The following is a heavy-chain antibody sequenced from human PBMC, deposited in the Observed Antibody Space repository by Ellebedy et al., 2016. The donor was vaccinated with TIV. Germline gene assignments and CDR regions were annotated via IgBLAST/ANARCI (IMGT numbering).Heavy chain of an antibody. CDR3: ARDPALPRGRFDT. J-gene: IGHJ5*02. Sequence: ESLKISCAASGFTFSSYAASWVRQAPGKGLEWIGSIYYSGSAYYNPSLKSRVTVSVDTSKNQFSLNLSSVTAADTAVYYCARDPALPRGRFDTWGQGTLVTVSS. CDR1: GFTFSSYA. V-gene: IGHV4-38-2*02. CDR2: IYYSGSA.